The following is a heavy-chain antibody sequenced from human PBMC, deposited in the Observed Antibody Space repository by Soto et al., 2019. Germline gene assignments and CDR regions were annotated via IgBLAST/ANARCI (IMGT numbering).Heavy chain of an antibody. V-gene: IGHV3-9*01. CDR3: AKDIVATSYYYMDV. CDR1: GFTFDDYA. CDR2: ISWNSGSI. Sequence: EVQLVESGGGLVQPGRSLRLSCAASGFTFDDYAMHWVRQAPGKGLEWVSGISWNSGSIGYADSVKGRFTISRDNAKNSLYLQMNILRAEDTALYYCAKDIVATSYYYMDVWGKGTTVTVSS. D-gene: IGHD5-12*01. J-gene: IGHJ6*03.